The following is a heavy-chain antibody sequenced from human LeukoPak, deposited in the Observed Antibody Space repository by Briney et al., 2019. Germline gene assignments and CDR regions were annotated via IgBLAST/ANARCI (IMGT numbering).Heavy chain of an antibody. CDR1: GFSFSSYS. V-gene: IGHV3-48*01. D-gene: IGHD6-13*01. Sequence: GGSLRLSCAASGFSFSSYSMNWVRQAPGKGLEWVSYTSRSSSTIYYADSVKGRFTISRDNAKNSLYLQMNSLRAEDTAVYYCARDSEQLFDYWGQGTLVTVSS. CDR2: TSRSSSTI. J-gene: IGHJ4*02. CDR3: ARDSEQLFDY.